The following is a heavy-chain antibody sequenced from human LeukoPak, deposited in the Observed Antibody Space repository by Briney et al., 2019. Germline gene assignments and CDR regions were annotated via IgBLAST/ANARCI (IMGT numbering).Heavy chain of an antibody. Sequence: SETLSLTCAVSGYSISSGYYWGWIRQPPGKGLEWIGSIYHSGSTYYNPSLKSRVTISVDTSKNQFSLKLSSVTGADTAVYYCASDCGGDCYNSDYWGQGTLVTVSS. CDR3: ASDCGGDCYNSDY. V-gene: IGHV4-38-2*01. D-gene: IGHD2-21*02. CDR1: GYSISSGYY. CDR2: IYHSGST. J-gene: IGHJ4*02.